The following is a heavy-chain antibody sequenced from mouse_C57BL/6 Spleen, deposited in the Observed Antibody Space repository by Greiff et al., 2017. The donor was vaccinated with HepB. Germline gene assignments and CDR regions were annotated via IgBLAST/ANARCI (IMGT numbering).Heavy chain of an antibody. CDR1: GYTFTSYT. V-gene: IGHV1-4*01. J-gene: IGHJ3*01. CDR3: ARGNWDSAWFAY. CDR2: INPSSGYT. D-gene: IGHD4-1*01. Sequence: QVQLKESGAELARPGASVKMSCKASGYTFTSYTMHWVKQRPGQGLEWIGYINPSSGYTKYNQKFKDKATLTADKSSSTAYMQLSSLTSEDSAVYYCARGNWDSAWFAYWGQGTLVTVSA.